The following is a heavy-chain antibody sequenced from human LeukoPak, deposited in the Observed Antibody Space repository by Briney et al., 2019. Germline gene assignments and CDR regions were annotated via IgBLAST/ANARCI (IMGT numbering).Heavy chain of an antibody. V-gene: IGHV3-30*03. J-gene: IGHJ4*02. D-gene: IGHD5-12*01. CDR2: ISYDGSNK. CDR1: GFTFSSYG. CDR3: ASGGDIVATEMNY. Sequence: GGSLRLSCAASGFTFSSYGMHWVRQAPGKGLEWVAVISYDGSNKYYADSVKGRFTISRDNSKNTLYLQMNSLRAEDTAVYYCASGGDIVATEMNYWGQGTLVTVSS.